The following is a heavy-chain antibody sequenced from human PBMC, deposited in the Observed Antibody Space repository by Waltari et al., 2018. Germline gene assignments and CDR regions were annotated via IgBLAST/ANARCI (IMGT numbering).Heavy chain of an antibody. CDR3: ARDSYCSSTSCYTWYYYYGMDV. J-gene: IGHJ6*02. D-gene: IGHD2-2*02. Sequence: QVQLQESGPGLVKPSETLSLTCTVSGGSISSYYWSWIRQPAGKGLEWIGRIYTSGSTNYNPSLKSRVTMSVDTSKNQFSLKLSSVTAADTAVYYCARDSYCSSTSCYTWYYYYGMDVWGQGTTVTVSS. V-gene: IGHV4-4*07. CDR2: IYTSGST. CDR1: GGSISSYY.